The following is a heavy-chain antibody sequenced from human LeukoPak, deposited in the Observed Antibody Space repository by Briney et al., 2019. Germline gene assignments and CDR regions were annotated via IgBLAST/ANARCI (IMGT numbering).Heavy chain of an antibody. CDR2: ISYDGDNK. CDR3: ARAGGQLLHGFGYFEY. J-gene: IGHJ4*02. Sequence: GGSLRLSCAASGFTFSRYVMIWVRQAPGKGLQWVSTISYDGDNKYYVDSVKGRFTISRDNSKNTLYLQVNSLRAEDTAVYYCARAGGQLLHGFGYFEYWGQGTLVTISS. CDR1: GFTFSRYV. D-gene: IGHD6-13*01. V-gene: IGHV3-30*04.